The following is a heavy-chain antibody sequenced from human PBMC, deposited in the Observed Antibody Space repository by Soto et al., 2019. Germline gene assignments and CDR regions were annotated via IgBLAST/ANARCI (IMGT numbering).Heavy chain of an antibody. J-gene: IGHJ3*02. V-gene: IGHV1-18*04. D-gene: IGHD2-15*01. CDR1: GYTFTSYG. CDR3: ARLGPRGSWGALDI. Sequence: SVKVSCKASGYTFTSYGITWVRQAPGQGLEWMGWISAYSGDTNYAQKFQGRVTMTTDTSTSTANMELRSLRSDDTAVYFCARLGPRGSWGALDIWAQGPMGTVSS. CDR2: ISAYSGDT.